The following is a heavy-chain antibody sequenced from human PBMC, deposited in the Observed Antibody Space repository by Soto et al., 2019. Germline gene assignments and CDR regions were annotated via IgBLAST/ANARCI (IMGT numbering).Heavy chain of an antibody. D-gene: IGHD1-20*01. CDR2: ISYDGTNK. V-gene: IGHV3-30*18. J-gene: IGHJ4*02. Sequence: QVQLVESGGGVVQPGRSLRISGAASGFTFSSYVMHWVRQAPGKGLEWVAVISYDGTNKYYADSVKGRFTISRDNSKNTLYLQMNSLRVEDTAVYYCAKERSTYNDYWGQGTLVTVSS. CDR3: AKERSTYNDY. CDR1: GFTFSSYV.